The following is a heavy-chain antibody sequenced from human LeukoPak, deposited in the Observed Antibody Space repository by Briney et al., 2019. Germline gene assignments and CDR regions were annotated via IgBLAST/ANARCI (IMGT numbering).Heavy chain of an antibody. CDR3: AHTSEGDPLDY. Sequence: SGPTLVKPTQTLTLTCTFSGFSLSTYGMGVGWIRQPPGKALEWLALIYWNEDKRYSPSLKTRLTITKDTSRNQVVLTMTNMDPVDTGTYYCAHTSEGDPLDYWGQGALVTVSS. V-gene: IGHV2-5*01. J-gene: IGHJ4*02. CDR1: GFSLSTYGMG. CDR2: IYWNEDK. D-gene: IGHD3-10*01.